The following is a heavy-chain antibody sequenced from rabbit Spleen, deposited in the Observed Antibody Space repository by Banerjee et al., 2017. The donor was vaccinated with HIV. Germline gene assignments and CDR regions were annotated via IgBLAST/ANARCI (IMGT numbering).Heavy chain of an antibody. CDR3: TRNANGGWDL. Sequence: QLEESGGGLVQPGGSLKLSCKASGFSLSSYYMNWVRQAPGKGLEWIGYIDPLFGITNYANWMKGRFTISSDNAQNTVDLQMNSLTAADTATYFCTRNANGGWDLWGPGTLVTVS. V-gene: IGHV1S7*01. D-gene: IGHD4-1*01. CDR1: GFSLSSYY. CDR2: IDPLFGIT. J-gene: IGHJ4*01.